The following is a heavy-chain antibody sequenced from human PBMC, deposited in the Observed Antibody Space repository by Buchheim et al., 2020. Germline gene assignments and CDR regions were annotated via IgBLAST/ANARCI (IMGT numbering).Heavy chain of an antibody. J-gene: IGHJ6*02. CDR2: IKQDGSEK. CDR3: ARVDSGYDWNFNGMDV. V-gene: IGHV3-7*01. D-gene: IGHD5-12*01. CDR1: GFTFSSYW. Sequence: EVQLVESGGGLVQPGGSLRLSCAASGFTFSSYWMSWVRQAPGKGLEWVANIKQDGSEKYVGDSVKGRFTISRDNGKKSVYLQMNSLRVEDTATYYCARVDSGYDWNFNGMDVWGQGTT.